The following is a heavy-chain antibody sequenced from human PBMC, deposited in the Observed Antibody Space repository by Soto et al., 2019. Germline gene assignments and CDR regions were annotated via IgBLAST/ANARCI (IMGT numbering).Heavy chain of an antibody. D-gene: IGHD2-15*01. CDR2: IKTKVESYAT. CDR1: GFTLSGFD. V-gene: IGHV3-73*01. J-gene: IGHJ4*01. CDR3: TRRSCTSGGCYSDFDH. Sequence: EVQLVESGGGLVQPGGSLKLSCAASGFTLSGFDIHWVRQASGEGLEWVGRIKTKVESYATGVAASVQGRFTISRDDSKNTAYLEMNSLKSEDTAVYYCTRRSCTSGGCYSDFDHWGHGTLVTVSS.